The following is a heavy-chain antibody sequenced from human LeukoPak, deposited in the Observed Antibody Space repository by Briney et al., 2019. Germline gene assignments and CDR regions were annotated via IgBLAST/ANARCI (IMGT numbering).Heavy chain of an antibody. J-gene: IGHJ6*04. Sequence: GGSLRLSCAASGFTFSSYDMNWVRQAPGKGLEWVSYIGGSRSGIYYADSVKGQLTISRDNARNSLYLQMNSLRAEDTAVYYCARSSFSNGMDVWGRGTTVTVSS. CDR2: IGGSRSGI. D-gene: IGHD3-10*01. CDR1: GFTFSSYD. V-gene: IGHV3-48*03. CDR3: ARSSFSNGMDV.